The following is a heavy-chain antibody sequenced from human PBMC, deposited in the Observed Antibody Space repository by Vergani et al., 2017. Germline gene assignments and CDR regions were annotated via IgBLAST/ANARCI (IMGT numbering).Heavy chain of an antibody. J-gene: IGHJ6*02. Sequence: EVQLVQSGAEVKKPGESLKISCKGSGYSFTSYWIGWVRQMPGKGLGWMGIIYPGDSDTRYSPSFQGQVTISADKSISTAYLTWSSLKDPDTAMYSCARSGPGTGEAHYYYYGMDVWGQGTTVTVSS. V-gene: IGHV5-51*01. CDR1: GYSFTSYW. CDR2: IYPGDSDT. CDR3: ARSGPGTGEAHYYYYGMDV. D-gene: IGHD7-27*01.